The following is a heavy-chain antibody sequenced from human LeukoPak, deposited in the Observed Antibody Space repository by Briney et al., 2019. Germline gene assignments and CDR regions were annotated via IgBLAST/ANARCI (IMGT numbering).Heavy chain of an antibody. Sequence: PGGSLRLSCAASGFTFSSYSMNWVRQAPGKGLEWVANIKKDGSETYYVDSVKGRCTISRDNAKNSLYLQMNSLRVEDTAVYYCARGFIDMDVWGKGTTVTVSS. CDR3: ARGFIDMDV. CDR2: IKKDGSET. V-gene: IGHV3-7*01. D-gene: IGHD3-16*02. CDR1: GFTFSSYS. J-gene: IGHJ6*03.